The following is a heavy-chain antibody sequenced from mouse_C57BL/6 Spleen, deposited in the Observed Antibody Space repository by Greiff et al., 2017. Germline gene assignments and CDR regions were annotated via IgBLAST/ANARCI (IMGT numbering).Heavy chain of an antibody. CDR2: IDPSDSYT. CDR3: ARREGLLRDNAMDY. Sequence: QVQLQQPGAELVKPGASVKLSCKASCYTFTSYWMQWVKQRPGQGLEWIGEIDPSDSYTNYNQKFKGKATLTVDTSSSTAYMQLSSLTSEDSAVYYCARREGLLRDNAMDYWGQGTSVTVSS. D-gene: IGHD1-1*01. V-gene: IGHV1-50*01. J-gene: IGHJ4*01. CDR1: CYTFTSYW.